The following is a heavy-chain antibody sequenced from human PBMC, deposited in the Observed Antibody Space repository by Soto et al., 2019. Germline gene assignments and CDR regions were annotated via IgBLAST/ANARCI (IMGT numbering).Heavy chain of an antibody. J-gene: IGHJ4*02. V-gene: IGHV3-21*02. CDR1: GFPFSDYS. Sequence: EVQLVESGGGLVKPGGSLRLACAASGFPFSDYSWNWVRQTPGKGLEWVSSISPGSDSSYYADSVKGRFTISRDNAKNSLFLQMNSLRDEDTAVYYCARPRGPRGYDLIDYWGQGTLVIVSS. D-gene: IGHD5-12*01. CDR2: ISPGSDSS. CDR3: ARPRGPRGYDLIDY.